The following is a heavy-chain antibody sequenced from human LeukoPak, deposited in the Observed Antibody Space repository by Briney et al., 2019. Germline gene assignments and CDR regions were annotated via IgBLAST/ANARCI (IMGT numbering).Heavy chain of an antibody. CDR1: GFIFTNYD. J-gene: IGHJ5*02. Sequence: GASVKVSCRASGFIFTNYDINWVRQAAGQGLEWMGWMNPITGNTGYARQFQGGVTMTRGTSTSTAYMELTSLRSEDTAVYYCVRDGEGVAISVNYWFDPWGQGTLVTVSS. CDR2: MNPITGNT. D-gene: IGHD3-10*01. CDR3: VRDGEGVAISVNYWFDP. V-gene: IGHV1-8*01.